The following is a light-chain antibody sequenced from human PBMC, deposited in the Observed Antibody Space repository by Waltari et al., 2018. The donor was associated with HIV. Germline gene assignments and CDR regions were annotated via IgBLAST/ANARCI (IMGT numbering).Light chain of an antibody. CDR3: NSRDSSGNRLVV. Sequence: SSEVTQDPTVSVALGQTVRITCQGDSLRNYFPSWYQQKPGQATVLVIYGENNRPSGSPDRFSGSTSGNTASLIITGAQAEDEAEYYCNSRDSSGNRLVVFGGGTKLTVL. J-gene: IGLJ2*01. V-gene: IGLV3-19*01. CDR2: GEN. CDR1: SLRNYF.